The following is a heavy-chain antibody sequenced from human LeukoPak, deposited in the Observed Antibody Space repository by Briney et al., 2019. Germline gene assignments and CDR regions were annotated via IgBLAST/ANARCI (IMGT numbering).Heavy chain of an antibody. J-gene: IGHJ4*02. D-gene: IGHD6-19*01. Sequence: GGSLRLSCAASGFTFSSYWMHWVRQVPGKGLVWVSRIKDDGSMTDYADSVKGRFTISRDNDKNTLYLRMDSLRAEDTAVYYCARVSSGEQWLAFDYWGQGTLVTVFS. V-gene: IGHV3-74*01. CDR3: ARVSSGEQWLAFDY. CDR1: GFTFSSYW. CDR2: IKDDGSMT.